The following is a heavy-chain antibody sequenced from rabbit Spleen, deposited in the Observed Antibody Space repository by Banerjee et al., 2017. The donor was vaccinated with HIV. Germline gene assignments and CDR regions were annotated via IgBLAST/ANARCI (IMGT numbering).Heavy chain of an antibody. CDR1: GFDFSSSDY. Sequence: QPLEESGGDLVKPGASLTLTCKASGFDFSSSDYMCWVRQAPGKGLEWISCIVGSSSGFTYSATWAKGRFTCSKTSSTTVTLQMTSLTVADTATYFCARDTATSFSSYGMDLWGQGTLVTVS. J-gene: IGHJ6*01. CDR2: IVGSSSGFT. V-gene: IGHV1S40*01. D-gene: IGHD7-1*01. CDR3: ARDTATSFSSYGMDL.